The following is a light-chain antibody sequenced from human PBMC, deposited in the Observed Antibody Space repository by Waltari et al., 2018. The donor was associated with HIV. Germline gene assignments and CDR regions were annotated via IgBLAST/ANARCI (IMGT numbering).Light chain of an antibody. Sequence: DTVMPQTPLSSPVTPGQLASISCKSSQRLVHSDGNTYLSWLHQRPGQPPRLLIYKISSRFSGVPDRFSGSGAGTEFTLKISRVESEDVGVYYCMQTTQFPHGCTFGQGTKLEI. CDR2: KIS. J-gene: IGKJ2*02. V-gene: IGKV2-24*01. CDR3: MQTTQFPHGCT. CDR1: QRLVHSDGNTY.